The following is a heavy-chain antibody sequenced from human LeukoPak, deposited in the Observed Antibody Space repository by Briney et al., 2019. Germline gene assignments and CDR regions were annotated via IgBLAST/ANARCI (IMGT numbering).Heavy chain of an antibody. J-gene: IGHJ5*02. CDR1: GYTFTGYY. D-gene: IGHD4-17*01. CDR3: ATATTVTTEWFDP. V-gene: IGHV1-2*02. Sequence: GASVKVSCKASGYTFTGYYMHWVRQAPGQGLEWMGWINPNSGGTNYAQKFQGRVTMTRDTSISTAYMELSRLRSDGTAVYYCATATTVTTEWFDPWGQGTLVTVSS. CDR2: INPNSGGT.